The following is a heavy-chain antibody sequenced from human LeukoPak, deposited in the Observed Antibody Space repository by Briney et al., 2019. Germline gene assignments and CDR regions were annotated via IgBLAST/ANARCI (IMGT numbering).Heavy chain of an antibody. CDR3: TRGRIYFDF. CDR2: ISSSSGSTI. Sequence: GGSLRLSCVASGFTFSTYEMKWVRQAPGKGLEWISHISSSSGSTISYADSVKCRFTISRDNAKNALYLQMSSLRAEDTAAYFCTRGRIYFDFWGQGALVTVSS. D-gene: IGHD2-15*01. CDR1: GFTFSTYE. J-gene: IGHJ4*02. V-gene: IGHV3-48*03.